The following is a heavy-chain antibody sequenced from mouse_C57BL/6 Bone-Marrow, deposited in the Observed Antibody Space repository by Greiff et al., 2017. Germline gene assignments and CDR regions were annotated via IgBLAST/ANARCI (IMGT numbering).Heavy chain of an antibody. Sequence: VQLQQPGAELVMPGASVKLSCKASGYTFTSYWMHWVKQRPGQGLEWIGEIDPSDSYPNYNQKFKGKSTLTVDKSSSTAYMQLSSLTSEDSAVYYCARRDYYGSSYDYAMDYWGQGTSVTVSS. V-gene: IGHV1-69*01. D-gene: IGHD1-1*01. CDR1: GYTFTSYW. CDR3: ARRDYYGSSYDYAMDY. J-gene: IGHJ4*01. CDR2: IDPSDSYP.